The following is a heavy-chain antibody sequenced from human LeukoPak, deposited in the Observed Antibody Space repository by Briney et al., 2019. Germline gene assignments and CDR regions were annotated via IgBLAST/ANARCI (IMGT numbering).Heavy chain of an antibody. D-gene: IGHD6-13*01. CDR2: VCDNTDT. V-gene: IGHV3-23*01. Sequence: GGSLRLSCAASGFTFSSYAFSWVRRAPGKGLEWVSIVCDNTDTHNADSVKGRFTISRDDSNNALYLQMNSLRAEDTATYFCAKSSGKSFPSSRVFDFWGQGTLVTVSS. CDR3: AKSSGKSFPSSRVFDF. CDR1: GFTFSSYA. J-gene: IGHJ4*02.